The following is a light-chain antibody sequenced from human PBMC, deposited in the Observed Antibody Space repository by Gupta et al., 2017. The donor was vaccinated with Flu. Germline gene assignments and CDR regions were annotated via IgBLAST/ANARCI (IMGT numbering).Light chain of an antibody. CDR1: QSISSW. J-gene: IGKJ1*01. CDR2: KAS. Sequence: DIQMTQSPSTLSASVGDRVTITCRASQSISSWLAWYQQKPGKAPKRLIYKASSIESGVPSRCSGSGSGTEFTLTISSLQPDDFATYYCQQYNSYPWTFGQGTKVEIK. V-gene: IGKV1-5*03. CDR3: QQYNSYPWT.